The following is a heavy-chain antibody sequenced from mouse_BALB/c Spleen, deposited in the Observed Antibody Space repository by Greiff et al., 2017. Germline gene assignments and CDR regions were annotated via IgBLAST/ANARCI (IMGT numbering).Heavy chain of an antibody. CDR3: ARDYYGSPYAMDY. CDR1: GFTFSDYY. CDR2: ISDGGSYT. J-gene: IGHJ4*01. V-gene: IGHV5-4*02. D-gene: IGHD1-1*01. Sequence: EVKVVESGGGLVKPGGSLKLSCAASGFTFSDYYMYWVRQTPEKRLEWVATISDGGSYTYYPDSVKGRFTISRDNAKNNLYLQMSSLKYEDTAMYYCARDYYGSPYAMDYWGQGTSVTVSS.